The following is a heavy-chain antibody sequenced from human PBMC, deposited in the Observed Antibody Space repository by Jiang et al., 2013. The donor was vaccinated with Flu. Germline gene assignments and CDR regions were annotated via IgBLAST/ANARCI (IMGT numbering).Heavy chain of an antibody. V-gene: IGHV4-34*01. CDR1: GGSFSGYY. CDR2: INHSGST. D-gene: IGHD4-23*01. Sequence: AVYGGSFSGYYWSWIRQPPGKGLEWIGEINHSGSTNYNPSLKSRVTISVDTSKNQFSLKLSSVTAADTAVYYCARISLDGGNSPSHYYYYGMDVWGQGTTVTVSS. CDR3: ARISLDGGNSPSHYYYYGMDV. J-gene: IGHJ6*02.